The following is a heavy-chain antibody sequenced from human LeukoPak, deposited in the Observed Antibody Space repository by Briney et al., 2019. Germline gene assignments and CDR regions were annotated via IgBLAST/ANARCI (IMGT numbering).Heavy chain of an antibody. V-gene: IGHV4-4*07. CDR2: IYTSGST. J-gene: IGHJ4*02. Sequence: SETLSLTCTVSGGSISSYYWSWIRQPAGKGLEWIGRIYTSGSTNYNPSLKSRVTMSVDTSKNQFSLKLSSVTAADTAVYYCARESPRGYYDSSALGGWGQGTLVTVSS. D-gene: IGHD3-22*01. CDR1: GGSISSYY. CDR3: ARESPRGYYDSSALGG.